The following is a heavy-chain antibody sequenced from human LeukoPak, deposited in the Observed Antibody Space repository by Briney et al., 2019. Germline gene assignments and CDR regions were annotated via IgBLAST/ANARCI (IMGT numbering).Heavy chain of an antibody. CDR1: GFTFSSYS. CDR3: ARAPSSVVAATWEN. Sequence: GGSLRLSCAASGFTFSSYSMNWVRQAPGKGLEWVSSISSSSYIYYADSVKGRFTISRDNAKNSLYLQMNSLRAEDTAVYYCARAPSSVVAATWENWGQGTLVTVSS. V-gene: IGHV3-21*01. CDR2: ISSSSYI. J-gene: IGHJ4*02. D-gene: IGHD2-15*01.